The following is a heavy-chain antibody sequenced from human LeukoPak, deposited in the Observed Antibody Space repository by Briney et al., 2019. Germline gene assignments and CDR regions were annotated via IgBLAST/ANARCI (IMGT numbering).Heavy chain of an antibody. CDR2: IYSSGST. D-gene: IGHD6-13*01. V-gene: IGHV4-4*07. J-gene: IGHJ5*02. Sequence: RASETLSLTCTVSGGSISSYYWSWIRQPAGKGLERIGHIYSSGSTDYNPSLESRVTMSLDTSKNQFSLKLNSVTAADTAVYYCAREWYSSSSSQYHNWFDPWGQGTLVTVSS. CDR1: GGSISSYY. CDR3: AREWYSSSSSQYHNWFDP.